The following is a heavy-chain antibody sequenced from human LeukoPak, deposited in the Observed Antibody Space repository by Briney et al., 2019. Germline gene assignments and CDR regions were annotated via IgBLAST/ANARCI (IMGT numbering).Heavy chain of an antibody. D-gene: IGHD2-2*01. J-gene: IGHJ4*02. Sequence: GAPVKVSCKASGYTFTSYGISWVRQAPGQGLEWMGGIIPIFGTANYAQKFQGRVTITTDESTSTAYMELSSLRSEDTAVYYCARVHQYYFDYWGQGTLVTVSS. CDR3: ARVHQYYFDY. CDR1: GYTFTSYG. CDR2: IIPIFGTA. V-gene: IGHV1-69*05.